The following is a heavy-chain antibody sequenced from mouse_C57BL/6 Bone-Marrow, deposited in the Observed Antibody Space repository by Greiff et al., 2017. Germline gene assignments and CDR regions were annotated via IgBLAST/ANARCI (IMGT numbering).Heavy chain of an antibody. D-gene: IGHD1-1*01. V-gene: IGHV5-4*01. J-gene: IGHJ3*01. CDR1: GFTFSSYA. Sequence: EVKLEESGGGLVKPGGSLKLSCAASGFTFSSYAMSWVRQTPEKRLEWVATISDGGSYTYYPDNVKGRFTISRDNAKNNLYLQMSHLKSEDTAMYYCARDRFITTVVERFAYWGQGTLVTVSA. CDR3: ARDRFITTVVERFAY. CDR2: ISDGGSYT.